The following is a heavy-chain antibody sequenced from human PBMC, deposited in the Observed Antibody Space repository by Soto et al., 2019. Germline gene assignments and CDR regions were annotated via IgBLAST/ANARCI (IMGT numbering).Heavy chain of an antibody. CDR3: TTDRRYYGSGSYFSFLGLDP. CDR2: IKSKTDGGTT. J-gene: IGHJ5*02. D-gene: IGHD3-10*01. V-gene: IGHV3-15*07. CDR1: GFTFSNAW. Sequence: GGSLRLSCAASGFTFSNAWMNWVRQAPGKGLEWVGRIKSKTDGGTTDYAAPVKGRFTISRDDTKNTLYLKMNSLKTEDTAVYYCTTDRRYYGSGSYFSFLGLDPWGQGTLVTVSS.